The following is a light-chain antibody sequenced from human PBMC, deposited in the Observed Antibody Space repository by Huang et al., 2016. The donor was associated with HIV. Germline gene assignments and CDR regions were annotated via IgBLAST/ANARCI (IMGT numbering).Light chain of an antibody. CDR1: QNIKTY. Sequence: DIQKTQSPSSLSASVGERVTITCRTSQNIKTYLNWYQHKPGKAPDLLIYAASSLRSGVPSRFSASGSGTEFTFTISSLQSDDFATYYCQESYSTPWTFGQGTKVEIK. CDR2: AAS. J-gene: IGKJ1*01. CDR3: QESYSTPWT. V-gene: IGKV1-39*01.